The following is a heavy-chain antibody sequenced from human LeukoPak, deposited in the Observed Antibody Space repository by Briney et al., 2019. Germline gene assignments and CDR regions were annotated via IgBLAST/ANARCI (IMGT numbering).Heavy chain of an antibody. CDR2: LHRDGSV. CDR3: VGFQGGGY. Sequence: GSLRLSCAASGFTVSDNNMIWVRQAPGKGLEWVSTLHRDGSVRYADSVNGRFTISRDDSKNTLSLQMSSLRDEDTAVYYCVGFQGGGYWGQGTLVTVSS. D-gene: IGHD3-16*01. V-gene: IGHV3-53*01. CDR1: GFTVSDNN. J-gene: IGHJ4*02.